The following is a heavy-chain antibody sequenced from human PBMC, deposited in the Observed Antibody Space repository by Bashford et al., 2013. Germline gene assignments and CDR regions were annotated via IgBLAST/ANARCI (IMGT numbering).Heavy chain of an antibody. V-gene: IGHV4-4*02. J-gene: IGHJ4*02. CDR1: GGSISSNDW. CDR3: VRYNSDLGGSDS. D-gene: IGHD6-19*01. Sequence: SETLSLTCAVSGGSISSNDWWTWVRQPPGKGLEWIGEVFRSGTTNYKSSLKSRLTISLDESKNQFSLKLSSVTAADTAVYYCVRYNSDLGGSDSWGQGTLVTVSS. CDR2: VFRSGTT.